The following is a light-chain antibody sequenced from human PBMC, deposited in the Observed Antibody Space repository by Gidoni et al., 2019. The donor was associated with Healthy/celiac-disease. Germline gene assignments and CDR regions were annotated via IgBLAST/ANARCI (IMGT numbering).Light chain of an antibody. J-gene: IGKJ2*04. V-gene: IGKV3-15*01. CDR2: GAS. CDR3: QQYNNWRS. CDR1: QSVSSN. Sequence: RATLSCRASQSVSSNLAWYQQKPGQAPRLLIYGASTRATGIPARFSGSGSGTEFTLTISSLQSEDFAVYYCQQYNNWRSFGQGTKLEIK.